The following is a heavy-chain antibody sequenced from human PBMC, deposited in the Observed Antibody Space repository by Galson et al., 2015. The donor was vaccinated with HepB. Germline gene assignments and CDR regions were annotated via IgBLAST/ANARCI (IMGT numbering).Heavy chain of an antibody. V-gene: IGHV1-69*02. CDR3: ARPRWNLVGGDAFDI. CDR1: GGTFSGQT. D-gene: IGHD3-10*01. J-gene: IGHJ3*02. Sequence: SVKVSCKASGGTFSGQTISWVRQAPGQGLEWMGRIIPLLGITDYAQNFQGRVTVTADKLTTTAYMELSSLRSEDTAVYYCARPRWNLVGGDAFDIWGQGTMVTVSS. CDR2: IIPLLGIT.